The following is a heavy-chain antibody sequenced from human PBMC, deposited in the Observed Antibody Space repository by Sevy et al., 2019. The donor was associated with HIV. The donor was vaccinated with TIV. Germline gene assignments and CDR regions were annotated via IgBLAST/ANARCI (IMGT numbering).Heavy chain of an antibody. D-gene: IGHD2-15*01. CDR2: MYYSGST. J-gene: IGHJ4*02. CDR3: ARHETVVSATGIDY. CDR1: GGSISRSSYY. V-gene: IGHV4-39*01. Sequence: SETLSLTCTVSGGSISRSSYYWGWIRQPPGKGLEWIGSMYYSGSTYYNPSLKSRVTLSVDTSKNQFSLKLSSVTAADTAVYYCARHETVVSATGIDYWGPGTLVTVSS.